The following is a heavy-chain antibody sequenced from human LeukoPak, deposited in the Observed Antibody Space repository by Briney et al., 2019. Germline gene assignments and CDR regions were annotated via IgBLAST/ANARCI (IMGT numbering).Heavy chain of an antibody. CDR3: AAYSSGYHMSFDY. D-gene: IGHD3-22*01. J-gene: IGHJ4*02. CDR1: GGSISSSSYY. Sequence: PPQTLSLTCTVSGGSISSSSYYWGWIRQPPGKGLEWIGSIYYSGSTYYNPSLKSRVTISVDTSKNQFSLKLSSVTAADTAVYYCAAYSSGYHMSFDYWGQGTLVTVSS. V-gene: IGHV4-39*07. CDR2: IYYSGST.